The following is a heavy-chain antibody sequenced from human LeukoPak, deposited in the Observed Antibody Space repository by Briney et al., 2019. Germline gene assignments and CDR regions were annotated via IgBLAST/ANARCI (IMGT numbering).Heavy chain of an antibody. J-gene: IGHJ4*02. CDR1: GGSFSGYY. CDR3: ARDLGYCSGGSCSDFDY. D-gene: IGHD2-15*01. Sequence: SETLSLICAVYGGSFSGYYWSWIRQPPGKGLEWIGEINHSGSTNYNPSLKSRVTISVDTSKNQFSLKLSSVTAADTAVYYCARDLGYCSGGSCSDFDYWGQGTLVTVSS. CDR2: INHSGST. V-gene: IGHV4-34*01.